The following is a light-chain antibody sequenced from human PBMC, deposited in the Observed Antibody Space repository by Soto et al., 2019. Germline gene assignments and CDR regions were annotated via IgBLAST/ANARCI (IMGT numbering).Light chain of an antibody. J-gene: IGKJ5*01. CDR3: QHYDGYPQT. CDR2: AAS. CDR1: QDINNF. Sequence: DIQMTQSPSSLAASVGDSVTITCRASQDINNFLAWFQQKPGKAPKSLIFAASSLHSGVPSRFSGRGSGTDFTLTISSLQAEDFGADYCQHYDGYPQTFGQGTGLEIK. V-gene: IGKV1-16*01.